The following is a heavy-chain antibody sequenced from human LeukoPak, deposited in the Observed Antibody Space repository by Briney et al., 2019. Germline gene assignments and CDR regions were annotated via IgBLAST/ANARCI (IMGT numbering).Heavy chain of an antibody. CDR2: IYYSGST. V-gene: IGHV4-39*07. D-gene: IGHD5-18*01. Sequence: SETLSLTCTVSGGSISSSSYYWGWIRQPPGKGLEWIGSIYYSGSTYYNPSLKSRVTISVDTSKNPSSLKLSSVTAADTAVYYCAREDGTAMDNAFDIWSQGTMVTVSS. CDR3: AREDGTAMDNAFDI. J-gene: IGHJ3*02. CDR1: GGSISSSSYY.